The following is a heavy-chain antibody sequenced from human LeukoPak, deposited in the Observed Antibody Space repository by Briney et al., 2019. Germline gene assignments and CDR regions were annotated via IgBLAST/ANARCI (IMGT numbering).Heavy chain of an antibody. CDR3: VVQTYYYDSSGPIDY. Sequence: GGSLRLSCAASGFTFSSYAMSWVRQAPGKGLEWVSAISGSGGSTYYADSVKGRFTISRDNSKNTLYLQMNSLRAEDTAVYHCVVQTYYYDSSGPIDYWGQGTLVTVSS. CDR1: GFTFSSYA. V-gene: IGHV3-23*01. CDR2: ISGSGGST. J-gene: IGHJ4*02. D-gene: IGHD3-22*01.